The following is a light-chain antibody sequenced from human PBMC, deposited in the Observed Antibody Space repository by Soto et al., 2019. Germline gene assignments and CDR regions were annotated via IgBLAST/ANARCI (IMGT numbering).Light chain of an antibody. V-gene: IGKV1-5*03. CDR2: KAS. CDR1: QSISNW. CDR3: QQYNSLSHT. Sequence: DIQMTQSPSTLYASVGDTVTITCRASQSISNWLAWYQQKPGKAPKVLIYKASNLESGVPSRFSGSGSGTEFTLTISSLQPDDFATYYCQQYNSLSHTFGQGTKLEIK. J-gene: IGKJ2*01.